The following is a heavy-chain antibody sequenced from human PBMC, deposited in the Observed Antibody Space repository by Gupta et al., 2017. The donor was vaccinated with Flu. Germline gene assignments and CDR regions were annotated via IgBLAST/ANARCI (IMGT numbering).Heavy chain of an antibody. CDR2: ISAYNGNT. D-gene: IGHD2-15*01. Sequence: QVQLVQSGAEVKTPASSVNVSCKASGYTFTSYGISWVRQAPGHGLEWMGWISAYNGNTNYAQKLQGRVTMTTDTSTSTAYMELRSLRSDDTAVDYCARDGPWLHIVVVVAAEYGMDVWGQGTTVTVSS. CDR1: GYTFTSYG. J-gene: IGHJ6*02. V-gene: IGHV1-18*01. CDR3: ARDGPWLHIVVVVAAEYGMDV.